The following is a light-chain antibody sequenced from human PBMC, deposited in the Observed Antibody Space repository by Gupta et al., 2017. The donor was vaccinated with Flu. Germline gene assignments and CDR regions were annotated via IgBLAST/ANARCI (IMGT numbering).Light chain of an antibody. CDR1: NSNFGSNI. CDR2: GDD. V-gene: IGLV1-44*01. J-gene: IGLJ3*02. Sequence: SNSNFGSNIVSWYRQSPGTAPKLLIYGDDQRPSGFPERFSGSKSGTSASLAISGLQSEDDALYFCSSWDDSLGGRVFGGGTNLAVL. CDR3: SSWDDSLGGRV.